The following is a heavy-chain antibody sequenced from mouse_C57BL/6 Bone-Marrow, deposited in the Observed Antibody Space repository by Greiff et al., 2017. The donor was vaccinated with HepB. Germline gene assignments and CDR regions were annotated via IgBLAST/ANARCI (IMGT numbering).Heavy chain of an antibody. D-gene: IGHD2-3*01. CDR1: GYSITSGYY. J-gene: IGHJ3*01. CDR2: ISYDGSN. V-gene: IGHV3-6*01. CDR3: ARDWMAWFAY. Sequence: ESGPGLVKPSQSLSLTCSVTGYSITSGYYWNWIRQFPGNKLEWMGYISYDGSNNYNPSLKNRISITRDTSKNQFFLKLNSVTTEETATYYCARDWMAWFAYWGQGTLVTVSA.